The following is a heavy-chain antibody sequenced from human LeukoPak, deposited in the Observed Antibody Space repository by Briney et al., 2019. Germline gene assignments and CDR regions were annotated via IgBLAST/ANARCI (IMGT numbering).Heavy chain of an antibody. V-gene: IGHV3-43*02. D-gene: IGHD6-13*01. CDR3: AKEKIAAALDH. J-gene: IGHJ4*02. CDR1: GFTFDDCA. Sequence: GGSLRLSCEASGFTFDDCAMHCVRQAPGQGLEWVSLISGDGSSTYYADSVKGRFTISRDNSKNSLYLQMNSLTTEDTAFYYCAKEKIAAALDHWGQGTLVTVSS. CDR2: ISGDGSST.